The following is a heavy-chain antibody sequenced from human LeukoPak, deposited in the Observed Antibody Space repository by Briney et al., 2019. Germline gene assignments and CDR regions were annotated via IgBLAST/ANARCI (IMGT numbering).Heavy chain of an antibody. J-gene: IGHJ4*02. CDR3: ARGPGVYFDWFPAVDY. D-gene: IGHD3-9*01. CDR1: GYTFTGYY. CDR2: INPKSGVT. V-gene: IGHV1-2*02. Sequence: ASVKVSCKASGYTFTGYYMHWVRQAPGQGLEWMGWINPKSGVTKYAQKFQGRVTVTGDTSISTAYMEVTRLRSDDTAVYYCARGPGVYFDWFPAVDYWGQGTLVTVSS.